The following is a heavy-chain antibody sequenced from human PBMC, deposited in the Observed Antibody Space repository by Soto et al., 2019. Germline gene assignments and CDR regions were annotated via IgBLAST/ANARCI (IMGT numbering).Heavy chain of an antibody. CDR1: GGSFSGYY. Sequence: SETLSLTCAVYGGSFSGYYWSWIRQPPGKGLEWIGEINHSGSTNYNPSLKSRVTISVDTPKNQFSLKLSSVTAADTAVYYCARAPGYSSSWYYYYYGMDVWGQGTTVTVSS. CDR3: ARAPGYSSSWYYYYYGMDV. V-gene: IGHV4-34*01. J-gene: IGHJ6*02. CDR2: INHSGST. D-gene: IGHD6-13*01.